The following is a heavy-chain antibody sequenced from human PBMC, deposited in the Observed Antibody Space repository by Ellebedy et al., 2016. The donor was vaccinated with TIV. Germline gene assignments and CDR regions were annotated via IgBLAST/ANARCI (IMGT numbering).Heavy chain of an antibody. V-gene: IGHV3-21*01. J-gene: IGHJ5*02. CDR3: ARSLGVDP. CDR2: ISDTSNHI. CDR1: GFTFRTYS. Sequence: PGGSLRLSCAASGFTFRTYSLNWVRQTPGKGLEWVSSISDTSNHIYYADSVKGRFIISRDNAKNSLYLQMNSLRAEDTAFYYCARSLGVDPWGQGTLVTVSS.